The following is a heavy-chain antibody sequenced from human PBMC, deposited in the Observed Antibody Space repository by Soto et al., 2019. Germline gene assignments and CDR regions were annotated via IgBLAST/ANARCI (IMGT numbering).Heavy chain of an antibody. V-gene: IGHV3-15*07. Sequence: PGGSLRLSCAASGFTFSNAWMNWVRQAPGKGLEWVGRIKSKTDGGTTDYAAPVKGRFTISRDDSKNTLYLQMNSLKTEDTAVYYCTTGFADYYYYYGMDVWGQGTTVTVSS. CDR1: GFTFSNAW. CDR2: IKSKTDGGTT. J-gene: IGHJ6*02. CDR3: TTGFADYYYYYGMDV.